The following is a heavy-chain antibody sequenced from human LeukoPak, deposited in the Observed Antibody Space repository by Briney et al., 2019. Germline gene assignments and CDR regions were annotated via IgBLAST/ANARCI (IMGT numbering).Heavy chain of an antibody. Sequence: ASVKVSCKASGYTFTSYAMHWVRQAPGQRLEWMGWINAGNGYTKYPQNFQGRVTITRDTSASTAYMELSSLRSEDTAVYYCARDYCSSTSCLFDYWGQGALVTVSS. V-gene: IGHV1-3*01. D-gene: IGHD2-2*01. CDR2: INAGNGYT. J-gene: IGHJ4*02. CDR1: GYTFTSYA. CDR3: ARDYCSSTSCLFDY.